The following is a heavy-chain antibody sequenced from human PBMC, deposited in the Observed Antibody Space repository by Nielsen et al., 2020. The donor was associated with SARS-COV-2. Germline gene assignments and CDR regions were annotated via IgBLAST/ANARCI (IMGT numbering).Heavy chain of an antibody. CDR3: ASDSSGWYALTTYYYYGMDV. CDR1: GFTFSSYA. CDR2: ISGTGGST. J-gene: IGHJ6*02. Sequence: GESLKISCAASGFTFSSYAMSWVRQAPGKGLEWVSAISGTGGSTYYADSVKGRFTISRDNSKNTLYLQMNSLRAEDTAVYYCASDSSGWYALTTYYYYGMDVWGQGTTVTVSS. D-gene: IGHD6-19*01. V-gene: IGHV3-23*01.